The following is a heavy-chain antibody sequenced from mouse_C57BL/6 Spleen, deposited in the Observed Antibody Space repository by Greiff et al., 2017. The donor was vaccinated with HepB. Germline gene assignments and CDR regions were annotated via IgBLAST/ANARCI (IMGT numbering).Heavy chain of an antibody. Sequence: QVQLQQSGAELVRPGTSVKVSCKASGYAFTNYLIEWVKQRPGQGLEWIGVINPGSGGTNYNEKFKGKATLTADKSSSTAYMQLSSLTSEDSAVYFCARSYYYGSSYVYFDVWGTGTTVTVSS. D-gene: IGHD1-1*01. CDR2: INPGSGGT. CDR3: ARSYYYGSSYVYFDV. V-gene: IGHV1-54*01. CDR1: GYAFTNYL. J-gene: IGHJ1*03.